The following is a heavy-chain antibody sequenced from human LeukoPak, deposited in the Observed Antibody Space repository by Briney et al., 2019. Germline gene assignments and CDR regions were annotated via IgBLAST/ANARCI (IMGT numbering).Heavy chain of an antibody. Sequence: GGSLRLSCAASGFTVFSNYMSWVRQAPGKGLEWVAFIQYDGNKRYYADSVKGRFTISRDNSKNTLYLQMNSLRPEDTALYYCANTMYSSAWSPFDYWGRGTLVTVSS. J-gene: IGHJ4*02. V-gene: IGHV3-30*02. D-gene: IGHD6-19*01. CDR3: ANTMYSSAWSPFDY. CDR1: GFTVFSNY. CDR2: IQYDGNKR.